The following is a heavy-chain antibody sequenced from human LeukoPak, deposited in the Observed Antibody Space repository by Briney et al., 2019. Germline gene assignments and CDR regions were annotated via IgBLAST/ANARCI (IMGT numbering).Heavy chain of an antibody. Sequence: SGGSLRLSCAASGFTFSSYSMNWVRQAPGKGREGFSSISSSSSYIYYADSVKGRFTISRDNAKNSLYLQMNSLRAEDTAVYYCARTLRGYSYGRGADYWGQGTLVTVSS. V-gene: IGHV3-21*01. J-gene: IGHJ4*02. CDR3: ARTLRGYSYGRGADY. CDR1: GFTFSSYS. CDR2: ISSSSSYI. D-gene: IGHD5-18*01.